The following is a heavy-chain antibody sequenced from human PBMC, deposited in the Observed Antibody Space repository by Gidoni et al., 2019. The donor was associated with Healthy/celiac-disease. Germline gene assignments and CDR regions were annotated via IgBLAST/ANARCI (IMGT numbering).Heavy chain of an antibody. CDR1: GGSFRGYY. CDR3: ASAGYYGSGSYYNPRAGYYYYGMDV. J-gene: IGHJ6*02. D-gene: IGHD3-10*01. CDR2: INHSGST. Sequence: QVPLQQWGAGLLKPSETLSLTCAVYGGSFRGYYWSWIRQPPGQGLEWIGEINHSGSTNYNPSLKSRVTISVDTSKNQFSLKLSSVTAADTAVYYCASAGYYGSGSYYNPRAGYYYYGMDVWGQGTTVTVSS. V-gene: IGHV4-34*01.